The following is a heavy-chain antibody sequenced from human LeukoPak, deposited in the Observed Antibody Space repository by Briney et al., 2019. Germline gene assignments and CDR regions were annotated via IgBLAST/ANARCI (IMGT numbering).Heavy chain of an antibody. CDR2: IYRDGSS. CDR1: GLSFSSNY. J-gene: IGHJ4*02. V-gene: IGHV3-66*04. D-gene: IGHD3-9*01. CDR3: ARHLCDILIGYYQYFDY. Sequence: GGSLRLSCVASGLSFSSNYMSWDRQAPGKGLEWVSVIYRDGSSYYAESVKGRFTISRDNSKNALYIQMNSLRPEDPDVYYCARHLCDILIGYYQYFDYSGQGALVTVSS.